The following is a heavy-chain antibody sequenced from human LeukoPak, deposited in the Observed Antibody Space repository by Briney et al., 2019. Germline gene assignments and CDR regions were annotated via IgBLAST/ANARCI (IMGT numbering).Heavy chain of an antibody. CDR2: INPNSGGT. J-gene: IGHJ5*02. CDR1: GYTFTGYY. Sequence: GASVKVSCKASGYTFTGYYMHWVRQAPGQGLEWMGWINPNSGGTNYAQKFQGRVTMTRDTSISTAYMELSRLRSDDTAVYYCARLAYCGGDSSPAGPETVPRANNWFDPWGQGTLVTVSS. D-gene: IGHD2-21*02. V-gene: IGHV1-2*02. CDR3: ARLAYCGGDSSPAGPETVPRANNWFDP.